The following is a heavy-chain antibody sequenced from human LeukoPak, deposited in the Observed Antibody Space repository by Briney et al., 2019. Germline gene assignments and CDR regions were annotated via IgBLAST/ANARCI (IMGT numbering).Heavy chain of an antibody. CDR1: GFTFSSYA. Sequence: GGSLRLSCAASGFTFSSYAMSWVRQAPGKGLEWVSAISGSGGSTYYADSVKGRFTISRDNSKNTLYLQMNSLRAEDTAVYYCAKDSWWELLYNWFDPWGQGTLVTVPS. D-gene: IGHD1-26*01. J-gene: IGHJ5*02. V-gene: IGHV3-23*01. CDR2: ISGSGGST. CDR3: AKDSWWELLYNWFDP.